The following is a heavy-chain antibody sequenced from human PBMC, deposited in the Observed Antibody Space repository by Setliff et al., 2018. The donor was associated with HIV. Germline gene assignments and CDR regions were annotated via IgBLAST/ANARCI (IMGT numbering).Heavy chain of an antibody. CDR2: IYYDGRT. V-gene: IGHV4-38-2*02. D-gene: IGHD3-16*01. Sequence: SETLSLTCTVSGYSISSGYYWGWIRQPPGKGLEWIGSIYYDGRTFYKPSLKSRLTISVDTSKNQFSLSLNSVTAADPAVYFCARGGAVSADFDSWGQGTLVTVSS. CDR1: GYSISSGYY. CDR3: ARGGAVSADFDS. J-gene: IGHJ5*01.